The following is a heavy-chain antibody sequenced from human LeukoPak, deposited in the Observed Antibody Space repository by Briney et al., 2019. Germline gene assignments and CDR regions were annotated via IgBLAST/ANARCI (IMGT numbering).Heavy chain of an antibody. CDR2: ISAYNGNT. Sequence: ASVKVSCKASGYTFTSYGISWVRQAPGQGLEWMGWISAYNGNTNYAQKLQGRVTMTTDTSTSTAYMELRSLRSDDTAVCYCARDDSSGWYDTAEYFQHWGQGTLVTVSS. CDR1: GYTFTSYG. J-gene: IGHJ1*01. CDR3: ARDDSSGWYDTAEYFQH. V-gene: IGHV1-18*01. D-gene: IGHD6-19*01.